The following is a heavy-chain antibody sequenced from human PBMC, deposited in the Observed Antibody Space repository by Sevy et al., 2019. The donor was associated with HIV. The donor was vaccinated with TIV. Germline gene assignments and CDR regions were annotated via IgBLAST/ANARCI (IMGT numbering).Heavy chain of an antibody. Sequence: GGSLRLSCAASGFPFNDHAMHWVRQVPGKGLEWVSGVSWNSRNIGYADSVKGRFTISRDNANHFLYLEMNSLRPEDTAFYYCAKDINRGCDGINCYPYYYYFYGLDVCGQGTTVTVSS. V-gene: IGHV3-9*01. D-gene: IGHD2-21*01. CDR3: AKDINRGCDGINCYPYYYYFYGLDV. CDR2: VSWNSRNI. CDR1: GFPFNDHA. J-gene: IGHJ6*02.